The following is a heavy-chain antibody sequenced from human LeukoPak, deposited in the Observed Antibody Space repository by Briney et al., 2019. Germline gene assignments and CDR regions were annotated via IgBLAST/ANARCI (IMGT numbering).Heavy chain of an antibody. CDR3: ARTQPTGNFIPAAVYGMDV. CDR1: GYTFTSYY. V-gene: IGHV1-46*01. Sequence: ASVKVSCKASGYTFTSYYMHWVRQAPGQGLEWMGIINPSGGSTGYAQKFQGRVTMTRDTSTSTVYMELGSLRSEDTAVYYCARTQPTGNFIPAAVYGMDVWGKGTTVTVSS. CDR2: INPSGGST. D-gene: IGHD2-2*01. J-gene: IGHJ6*04.